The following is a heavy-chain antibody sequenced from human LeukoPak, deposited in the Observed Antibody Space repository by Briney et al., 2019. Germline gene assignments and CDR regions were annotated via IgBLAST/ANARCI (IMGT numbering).Heavy chain of an antibody. CDR3: AHRLGTLGAFDI. CDR2: IYWDDDK. J-gene: IGHJ3*02. V-gene: IGHV2-5*02. CDR1: GFSLSTSGVG. Sequence: SGPTLVKPTQTLTLTCTFSGFSLSTSGVGVGWIRQPPGNALEWLALIYWDDDKRYSPSLKSRLTITQDTSKNQVVLTMTNMDPVDTATYYCAHRLGTLGAFDIWGQGTMVTVSS.